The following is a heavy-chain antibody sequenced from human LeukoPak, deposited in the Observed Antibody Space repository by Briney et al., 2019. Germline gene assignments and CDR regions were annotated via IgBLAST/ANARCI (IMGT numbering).Heavy chain of an antibody. D-gene: IGHD6-13*01. CDR1: GGSISSYY. CDR2: IYTSGST. Sequence: SETLSLTCTVSGGSISSYYWSWIRQPPGKGLEWIGYIYTSGSTNYNTSLKSRVTISVDTSKNQFSLKLSSVTAADTAVYYCARHGGHYSSSWYYFDYWGQGALVTVSS. V-gene: IGHV4-4*09. J-gene: IGHJ4*02. CDR3: ARHGGHYSSSWYYFDY.